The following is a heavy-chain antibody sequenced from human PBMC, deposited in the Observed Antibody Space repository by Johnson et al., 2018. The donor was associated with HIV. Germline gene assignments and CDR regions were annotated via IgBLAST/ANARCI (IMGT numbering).Heavy chain of an antibody. D-gene: IGHD6-19*01. V-gene: IGHV3-20*04. J-gene: IGHJ3*02. Sequence: GLLVESGGVVVQPGGSLRLSCAASGFTFDDYGMSWVRQAPGKGLEWGSGLNWNGGSTGYADSVKGRFTISRDNSKNTLHLQMNSLRPEDTAVYYCARERVAVTGPTRAFDIWGQGTMVIVSS. CDR3: ARERVAVTGPTRAFDI. CDR2: LNWNGGST. CDR1: GFTFDDYG.